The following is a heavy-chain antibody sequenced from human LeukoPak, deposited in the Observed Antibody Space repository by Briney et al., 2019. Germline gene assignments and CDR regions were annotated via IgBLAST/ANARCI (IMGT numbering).Heavy chain of an antibody. CDR2: IYYSGST. V-gene: IGHV4-59*08. D-gene: IGHD3-10*01. J-gene: IGHJ5*02. Sequence: SETLSPTCTVSGGSISSYYWSWIRQPPGKGLEWIGYIYYSGSTNYNPSLKSRVTISVDTSKNQFSLKLSSVTAAGTAVYYCARREYYGSGFDPWGQGTLVTVSS. CDR3: ARREYYGSGFDP. CDR1: GGSISSYY.